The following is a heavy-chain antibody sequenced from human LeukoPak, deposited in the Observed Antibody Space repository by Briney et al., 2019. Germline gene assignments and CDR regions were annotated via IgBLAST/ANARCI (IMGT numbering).Heavy chain of an antibody. CDR2: ISSSGSTI. CDR3: AELGITMIGGV. V-gene: IGHV3-48*03. D-gene: IGHD3-10*02. Sequence: GGSLGLSCAASGFIFSSYEMNWVRQAPGKGLEWVSYISSSGSTIYYADSVKGRFTISRDNAKNSLYLQMNSLRAEDTAVYYCAELGITMIGGVWGKGTTVTI. J-gene: IGHJ6*03. CDR1: GFIFSSYE.